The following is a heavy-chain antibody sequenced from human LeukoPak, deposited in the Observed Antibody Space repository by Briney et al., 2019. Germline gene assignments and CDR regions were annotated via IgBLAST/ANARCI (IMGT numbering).Heavy chain of an antibody. V-gene: IGHV1-18*01. CDR1: GYTFTSYG. J-gene: IGHJ4*02. CDR3: ARRFAEQWLDYFDY. CDR2: ISGYNGNT. Sequence: ASVKVSYKASGYTFTSYGISWVRQAPGQGLEWMGWISGYNGNTNYVQKFQGRVTMTRDTSTSTFYMDLSSLRSEDTAVYYCARRFAEQWLDYFDYWGQGTLVTVSS. D-gene: IGHD6-19*01.